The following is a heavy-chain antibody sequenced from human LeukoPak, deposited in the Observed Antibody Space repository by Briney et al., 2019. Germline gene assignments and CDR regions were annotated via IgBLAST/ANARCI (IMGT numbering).Heavy chain of an antibody. Sequence: PGGSLRLSCTTSGFTFGNYAMSWVRQAPGKGLEWVGFIRSKTYGRTTRYAASVKGRFTISRDDSKSIAYLQMNGLRTEDTAVYYCTREPYDILTGHFDYWGQGTLVTVSS. V-gene: IGHV3-49*04. CDR3: TREPYDILTGHFDY. CDR1: GFTFGNYA. D-gene: IGHD3-9*01. CDR2: IRSKTYGRTT. J-gene: IGHJ4*02.